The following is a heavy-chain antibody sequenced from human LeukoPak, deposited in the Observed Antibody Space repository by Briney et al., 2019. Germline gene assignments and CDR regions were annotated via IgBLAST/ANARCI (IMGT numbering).Heavy chain of an antibody. Sequence: PSDTLSLTCSLSSSSLSSGHYWGSIRQSPGKGLEWIGEINHGGSTNYNPSLKSRVTISVDTSKNQFSLKLSSVTAADTAVYYCARALYDYVWGSYRSSYFDYWGQGTLVTVSS. CDR3: ARALYDYVWGSYRSSYFDY. V-gene: IGHV4-38-2*02. D-gene: IGHD3-16*02. CDR2: INHGGST. J-gene: IGHJ4*02. CDR1: SSSLSSGHY.